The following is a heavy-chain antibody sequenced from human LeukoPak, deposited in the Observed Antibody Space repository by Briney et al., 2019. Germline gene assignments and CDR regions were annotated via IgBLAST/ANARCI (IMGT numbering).Heavy chain of an antibody. CDR2: FSGSGGST. D-gene: IGHD3-9*01. J-gene: IGHJ3*02. V-gene: IGHV3-23*01. CDR1: TFTYSNYG. Sequence: GGSLRLSCADFTFTYSNYGMSWVRQAPGKGLEWVSGFSGSGGSTYYADSVKGRFTISRGNSMNTLYLQMNSLRAEDTAVYYCAKLSYYDILTSRDAFDIWGQGTMVTVSS. CDR3: AKLSYYDILTSRDAFDI.